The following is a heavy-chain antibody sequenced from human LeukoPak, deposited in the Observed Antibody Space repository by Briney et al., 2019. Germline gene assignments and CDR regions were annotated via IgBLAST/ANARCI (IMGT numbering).Heavy chain of an antibody. CDR1: GGSFSGYY. Sequence: MPSETLSLTCAVYGGSFSGYYWSWIRQPPGKGLEWIWEINHSGSTNYNPSLKSRVTISVDTSKNQFSLKLSSVTAADTAVYYCAGLSPAGYSSSWYPFRHSGQGTLVTVSS. V-gene: IGHV4-34*01. CDR3: AGLSPAGYSSSWYPFRH. CDR2: INHSGST. J-gene: IGHJ1*01. D-gene: IGHD6-13*01.